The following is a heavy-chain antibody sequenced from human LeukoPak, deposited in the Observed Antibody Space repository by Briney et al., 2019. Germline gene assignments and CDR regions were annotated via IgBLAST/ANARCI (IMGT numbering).Heavy chain of an antibody. CDR3: VKITSVTGGDC. V-gene: IGHV3-64D*09. CDR2: ISNNGGSS. Sequence: PGGSLRLSCSASGFTFSAYAMYWVRQASGKGLEYVSGISNNGGSSFYADSVKGRFTISRDNSKNTLYLRMSSLRAEDTAVYYCVKITSVTGGDCWGQGTRLTVSS. J-gene: IGHJ4*02. CDR1: GFTFSAYA. D-gene: IGHD1-14*01.